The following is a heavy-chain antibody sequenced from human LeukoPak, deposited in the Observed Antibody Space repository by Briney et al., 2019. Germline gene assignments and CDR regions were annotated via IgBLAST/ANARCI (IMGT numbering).Heavy chain of an antibody. V-gene: IGHV1-18*01. D-gene: IGHD3-22*01. CDR3: ARRFNYYDSSGYYEGFYFDY. CDR1: GYTFTSCG. Sequence: ASVKVSCKAAGYTFTSCGISWVRQAPGQGLEWMGWISVYNGNTDYAQKFQGRVTMTTDTSTSTAYMELRSLRSDDTAVYYCARRFNYYDSSGYYEGFYFDYWGQGTLVTVSS. J-gene: IGHJ4*02. CDR2: ISVYNGNT.